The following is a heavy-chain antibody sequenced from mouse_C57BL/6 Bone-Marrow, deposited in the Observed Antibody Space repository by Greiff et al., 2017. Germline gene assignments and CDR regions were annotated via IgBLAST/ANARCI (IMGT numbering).Heavy chain of an antibody. CDR2: IYPGDGAT. CDR1: GYAFSSYW. CDR3: ARGAY. V-gene: IGHV1-80*01. Sequence: QVHVKQSGAELVKPGASVKISCKASGYAFSSYWMNWVKQRPGKSLEWIGQIYPGDGATNYNGKFKGKATLTADKSSSTAYMQLSSLTSDDSAVYFCARGAYWGQGTLVTVSA. J-gene: IGHJ3*01.